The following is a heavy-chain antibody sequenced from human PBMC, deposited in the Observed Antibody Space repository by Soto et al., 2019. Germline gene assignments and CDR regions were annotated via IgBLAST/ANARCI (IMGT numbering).Heavy chain of an antibody. V-gene: IGHV1-18*01. CDR2: ISAYNGNT. Sequence: QVQLVQSGAEVKKPGASVKVSCKASGYTFTTYGITWVRQAPGQGLEWMGWISAYNGNTNYAQKLQGRGTMTTDTTRSTAYMELRSLRSDDKGVYYCARNGTYRADYWGQGTLVTVSS. CDR1: GYTFTTYG. CDR3: ARNGTYRADY. D-gene: IGHD2-2*01. J-gene: IGHJ4*02.